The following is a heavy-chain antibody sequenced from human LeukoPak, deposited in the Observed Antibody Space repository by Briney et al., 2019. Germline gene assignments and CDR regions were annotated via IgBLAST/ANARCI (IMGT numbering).Heavy chain of an antibody. Sequence: SQTLSLTCTVSGGSISSGGYYWSWIRQHPGKGLEWIGYIYYSGSTYYNPSLKSRVTISVDASKNQFSLKLSSVTAADTAVYYCASYCSGGSCRIDYWGQGTLVTVSS. V-gene: IGHV4-31*03. CDR2: IYYSGST. CDR1: GGSISSGGYY. D-gene: IGHD2-15*01. J-gene: IGHJ4*02. CDR3: ASYCSGGSCRIDY.